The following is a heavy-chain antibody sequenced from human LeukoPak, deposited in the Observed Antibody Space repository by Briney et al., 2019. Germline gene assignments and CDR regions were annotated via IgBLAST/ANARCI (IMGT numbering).Heavy chain of an antibody. CDR3: AELGITMIGGV. CDR2: ISSSGSTI. Sequence: GGSLRLSCAAPGFTFSSYEMNCVRQAPGEGVWWVSYISSSGSTIYYADSVKGRFTISRDNAKNSLYLQMNSLRAEDTAVYYCAELGITMIGGVWGKGTTVTISS. D-gene: IGHD3-10*02. V-gene: IGHV3-48*03. J-gene: IGHJ6*04. CDR1: GFTFSSYE.